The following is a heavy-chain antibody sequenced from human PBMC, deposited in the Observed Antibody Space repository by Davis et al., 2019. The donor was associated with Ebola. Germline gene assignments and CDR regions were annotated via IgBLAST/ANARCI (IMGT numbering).Heavy chain of an antibody. CDR3: ARKDSYSISPLLHYYYYMDV. CDR1: GFTFSSYS. V-gene: IGHV3-48*02. CDR2: ISSSGSTI. J-gene: IGHJ6*03. D-gene: IGHD4-11*01. Sequence: GGSLRLSCAASGFTFSSYSMNWVRQAPGKGLEWVSYISSSGSTIYYADSVKGRFTISRDNAKNSLYLQMNSLRDEDTAVYYCARKDSYSISPLLHYYYYMDVWGKGTTVTVSS.